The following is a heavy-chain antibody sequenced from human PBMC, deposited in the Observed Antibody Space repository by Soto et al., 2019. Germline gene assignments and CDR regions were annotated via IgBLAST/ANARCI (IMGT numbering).Heavy chain of an antibody. J-gene: IGHJ4*02. CDR1: GYTFTSYA. V-gene: IGHV1-18*01. CDR2: ISAYNGNT. Sequence: QVQLVQSGAEVKKPGASVKVSCKASGYTFTSYAISWVRQAPGQGLEWMGWISAYNGNTKYAQKVQGRVTMTTDTSTSTAYMDLRSLRSDYTAVYYCARDVNSGTFDYWGQGTLVTVSS. CDR3: ARDVNSGTFDY. D-gene: IGHD3-10*01.